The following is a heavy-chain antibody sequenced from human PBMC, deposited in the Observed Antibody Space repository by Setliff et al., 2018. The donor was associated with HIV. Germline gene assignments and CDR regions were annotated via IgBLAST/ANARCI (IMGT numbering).Heavy chain of an antibody. CDR3: AKDGHDQDHYYHMDV. Sequence: GESLKISCKGSEYSFSNYWIAWVRQVPGKGLEWMGIIYPGDSDTRYSPSFQGQVTISRDNADNSLYLQMNSLRAEDTAVYYCAKDGHDQDHYYHMDVWGKGTTVTVSS. V-gene: IGHV5-51*01. CDR2: IYPGDSDT. D-gene: IGHD1-1*01. CDR1: EYSFSNYW. J-gene: IGHJ6*03.